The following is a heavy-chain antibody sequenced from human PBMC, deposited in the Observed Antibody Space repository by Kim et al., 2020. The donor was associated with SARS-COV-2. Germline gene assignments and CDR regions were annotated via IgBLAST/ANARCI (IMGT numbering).Heavy chain of an antibody. V-gene: IGHV1-8*01. D-gene: IGHD3-9*01. Sequence: ASVKVSCKASGYTFTSYDINWVRQATGQGLEWMGWMNPNSGNTGYAQKFQGRVTMARNTSISTAYMELSSLRSEDTAVYYCARGGSTGGYFDWLLSGYYYYGMDVWGQGTTVTVSS. CDR3: ARGGSTGGYFDWLLSGYYYYGMDV. CDR1: GYTFTSYD. CDR2: MNPNSGNT. J-gene: IGHJ6*02.